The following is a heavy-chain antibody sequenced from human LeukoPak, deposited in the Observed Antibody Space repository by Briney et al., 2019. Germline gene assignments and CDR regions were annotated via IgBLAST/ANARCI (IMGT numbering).Heavy chain of an antibody. V-gene: IGHV4-4*02. CDR3: ARDSGRGYSFNYGY. D-gene: IGHD5-18*01. Sequence: SETLSLTCAVSGGSISSNNWWSWVRQPPGKGLEWIGEVYHSGSTNYNPSLKSRVTISVDMSKNQFSLRLSSVTAADTAVYYCARDSGRGYSFNYGYWGQGTLVTVSS. CDR2: VYHSGST. CDR1: GGSISSNNW. J-gene: IGHJ4*02.